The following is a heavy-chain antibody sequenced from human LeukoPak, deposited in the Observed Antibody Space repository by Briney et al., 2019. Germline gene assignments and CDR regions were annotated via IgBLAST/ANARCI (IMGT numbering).Heavy chain of an antibody. Sequence: SETLSLTWSVSGXSISTYYGSWIRQPPGKGLEWMGYIYNSGSTNYNPSLKSRVTISVDTSKNQFSLKLSSVTAADTAVYYCARENSNSWYLDYWGQGTLVTVSS. V-gene: IGHV4-59*01. CDR2: IYNSGST. D-gene: IGHD6-13*01. J-gene: IGHJ4*02. CDR3: ARENSNSWYLDY. CDR1: GXSISTYY.